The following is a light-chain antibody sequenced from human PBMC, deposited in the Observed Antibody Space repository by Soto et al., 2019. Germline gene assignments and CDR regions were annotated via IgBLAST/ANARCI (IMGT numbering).Light chain of an antibody. J-gene: IGLJ2*01. CDR1: SSDVGKYNL. CDR3: CSYAGSDIFVV. Sequence: QSALTQPASVSGSPGQSITISCTGSSSDVGKYNLVSWYQWHPGKAPKLMIYEDSQRPSGVSNRFSGSKSGNTAPLTISGLQAEDEADYYCCSYAGSDIFVVFGGGTKLTVL. V-gene: IGLV2-23*02. CDR2: EDS.